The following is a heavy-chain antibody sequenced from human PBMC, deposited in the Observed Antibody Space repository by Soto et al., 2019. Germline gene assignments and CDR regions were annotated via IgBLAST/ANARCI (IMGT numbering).Heavy chain of an antibody. CDR2: VNTHESDQ. D-gene: IGHD1-1*01. J-gene: IGHJ4*02. CDR3: GKDIRPGRIDY. V-gene: IGHV3-74*01. Sequence: PGGSLRLSCAASGFTFSSYWMHWVRQAPGKGLEWVSRVNTHESDQYYADSVKGRFTISKDSATNTVYLQMNSLRAEDTAVYYCGKDIRPGRIDYWGQGTLVTVSS. CDR1: GFTFSSYW.